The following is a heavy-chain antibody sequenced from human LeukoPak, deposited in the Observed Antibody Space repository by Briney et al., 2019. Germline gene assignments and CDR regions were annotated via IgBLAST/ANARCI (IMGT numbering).Heavy chain of an antibody. Sequence: ASVKVSCKASGYTFTSYDITWVPQSTGQGLEGRRWMNPNSGNTGHAPKFQGRVTMTRNTSISTAYMGLSRLRSEVTAGYYCARFYYDSTPSAFDIWGQGTMVTVSS. D-gene: IGHD3-22*01. CDR1: GYTFTSYD. CDR2: MNPNSGNT. J-gene: IGHJ3*02. CDR3: ARFYYDSTPSAFDI. V-gene: IGHV1-8*01.